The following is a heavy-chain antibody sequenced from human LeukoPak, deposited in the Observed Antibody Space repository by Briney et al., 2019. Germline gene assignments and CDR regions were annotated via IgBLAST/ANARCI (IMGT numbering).Heavy chain of an antibody. CDR2: IYYSGST. Sequence: SETLSLTCTVSGGSITSYYWSWIRRPPGKGLEWIGYIYYSGSTNYNPSLKSRVTISVDTSKNQFSLKLSSVTAADTAVYYCARGNYYDSSGYFHYYYYMDVWGKGTTVTVSS. CDR1: GGSITSYY. D-gene: IGHD3-22*01. V-gene: IGHV4-59*01. CDR3: ARGNYYDSSGYFHYYYYMDV. J-gene: IGHJ6*03.